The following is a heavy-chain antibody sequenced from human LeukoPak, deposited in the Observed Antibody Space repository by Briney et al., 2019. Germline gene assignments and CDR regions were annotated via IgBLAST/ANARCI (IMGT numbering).Heavy chain of an antibody. J-gene: IGHJ6*03. Sequence: PSQTLSLTCTVSGGSISSSSYSWSWIRQPAGKGLEWIGRIYISGSTNYNPSLKSRVTMSLDTSKNHFSLKLSSVTAADTAVYYCARRRGGDYGMYYYYYMDVWGKGTTVTVSS. V-gene: IGHV4-61*02. CDR2: IYISGST. D-gene: IGHD4-17*01. CDR3: ARRRGGDYGMYYYYYMDV. CDR1: GGSISSSSYS.